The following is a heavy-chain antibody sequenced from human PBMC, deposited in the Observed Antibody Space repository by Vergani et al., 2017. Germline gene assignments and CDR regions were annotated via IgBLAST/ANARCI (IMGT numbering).Heavy chain of an antibody. D-gene: IGHD3-3*01. CDR3: ARGTYDFWSCLNYYYYYMDV. J-gene: IGHJ6*03. CDR2: IYYSGST. V-gene: IGHV4-61*01. Sequence: QVQLQESGPGLVKPSETLSLTCTVSGGSVSSGSYYWSWIRQPPGKGLEWIGYIYYSGSTNYNPSLKSRVTISVDTSKNQFSLKLNSVTAADTAVYYCARGTYDFWSCLNYYYYYMDVWGKGTTVTVSS. CDR1: GGSVSSGSYY.